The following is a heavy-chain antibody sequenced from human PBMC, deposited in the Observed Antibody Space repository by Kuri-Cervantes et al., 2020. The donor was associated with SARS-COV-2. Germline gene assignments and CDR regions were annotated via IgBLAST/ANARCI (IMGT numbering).Heavy chain of an antibody. CDR2: IYYSGST. Sequence: GSLRLSCTVSRGSINRSPYYWGWIRQTPGKGLEWIGYIYYSGSTNYNPSLKSRVTISVDTSKNQFSLKLSSVTAADTAVYYCARRTRRGYCSSTSCYQDAFDIWGQGTMVTVSS. CDR3: ARRTRRGYCSSTSCYQDAFDI. V-gene: IGHV4-61*05. CDR1: RGSINRSPYY. D-gene: IGHD2-2*01. J-gene: IGHJ3*02.